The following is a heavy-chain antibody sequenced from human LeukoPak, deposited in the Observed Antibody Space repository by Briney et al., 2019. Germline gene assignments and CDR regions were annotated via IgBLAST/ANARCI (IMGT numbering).Heavy chain of an antibody. CDR2: ISSSSSYI. CDR1: GFTFSSYS. Sequence: PGGSMRLSCAASGFTFSSYSMNWVRQAPGKGLEWVSSISSSSSYIYYADSVKGRFTISRDNAKNSLYLQMNSLRAEDTAVYYCGRKSYYYYDSSGLFDAFDIWGQGTMVTVSS. J-gene: IGHJ3*02. V-gene: IGHV3-21*01. CDR3: GRKSYYYYDSSGLFDAFDI. D-gene: IGHD3-22*01.